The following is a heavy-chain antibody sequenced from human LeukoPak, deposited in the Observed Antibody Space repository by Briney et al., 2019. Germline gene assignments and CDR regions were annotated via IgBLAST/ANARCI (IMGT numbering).Heavy chain of an antibody. CDR2: ISSSGRTM. D-gene: IGHD1-26*01. Sequence: GGSETLFCEASGFIFSSYEMNWVRQAPGKGLEWVSFISSSGRTMYYADSMKGRFTVSRDNAKNSVYLQMNSLRAEDTAVYYCARDLWYSGSRAPPRAFDIWGQG. CDR1: GFIFSSYE. J-gene: IGHJ3*02. V-gene: IGHV3-48*03. CDR3: ARDLWYSGSRAPPRAFDI.